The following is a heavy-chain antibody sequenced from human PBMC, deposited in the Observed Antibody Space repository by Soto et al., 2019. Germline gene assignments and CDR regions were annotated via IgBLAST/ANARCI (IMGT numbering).Heavy chain of an antibody. CDR1: GGSISSYY. Sequence: PXXTLSLPFTVSGGSISSYYWRWIRQPPGKGLEWIGYTYQGESAKGRFTMSRDISKNTLYLQMDSLRPEDTAVYYCAIAMAGKWHPFDYWGHGTLVTVSS. V-gene: IGHV4-59*04. D-gene: IGHD6-19*01. J-gene: IGHJ4*01. CDR2: TYQGE. CDR3: AIAMAGKWHPFDY.